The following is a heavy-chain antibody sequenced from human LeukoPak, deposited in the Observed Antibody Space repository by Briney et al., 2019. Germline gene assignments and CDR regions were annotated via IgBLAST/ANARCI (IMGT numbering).Heavy chain of an antibody. CDR1: GFTFSDYY. Sequence: GGSLRLSCAASGFTFSDYYMSWIRQALGKGLEWVSHISTSARNINYADSVKGRFTISRDNAKNSLYLQMSSLRAEDTAVYYCAKGRDSYAILDYWGQGTLVTVSS. CDR2: ISTSARNI. V-gene: IGHV3-11*01. J-gene: IGHJ4*02. CDR3: AKGRDSYAILDY. D-gene: IGHD2-8*01.